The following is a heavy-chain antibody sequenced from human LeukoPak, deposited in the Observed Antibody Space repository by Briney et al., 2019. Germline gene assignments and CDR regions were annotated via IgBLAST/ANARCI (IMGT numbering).Heavy chain of an antibody. V-gene: IGHV3-48*04. J-gene: IGHJ4*02. Sequence: GGSLRLSCAASGFTFSSYSMNWVRQAPGKGLEWVSYISSSSTIYYADSVKGRFTISRDNAKNSLYLQMNSLRAEDTAVYYCARASNWNDGGDYWGQGTLVTVSS. CDR3: ARASNWNDGGDY. CDR2: ISSSSTI. CDR1: GFTFSSYS. D-gene: IGHD1-20*01.